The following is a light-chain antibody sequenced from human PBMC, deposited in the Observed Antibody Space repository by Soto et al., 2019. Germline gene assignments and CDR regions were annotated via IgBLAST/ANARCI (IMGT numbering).Light chain of an antibody. CDR1: QSINRN. CDR3: QQSYSTPPYT. J-gene: IGKJ2*01. V-gene: IGKV1-39*01. Sequence: DIQMTQSPSSLSASVGDRVTITCRASQSINRNLNWYQQRPGEAPKFLIYAVSNLQSGVPSRFSGSGSGTDFTLTISSLQPEDFATYYCQQSYSTPPYTFGQGTKVEIK. CDR2: AVS.